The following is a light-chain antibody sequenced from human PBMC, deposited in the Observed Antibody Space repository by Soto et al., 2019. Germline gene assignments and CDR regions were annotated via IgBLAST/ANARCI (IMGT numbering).Light chain of an antibody. V-gene: IGKV3-15*01. CDR1: QSIGGN. Sequence: EMVMTQSPATQSVSPGEIASLSCRASQSIGGNLAWYQQKPGQAPRLLIYGASTRATGVPARFSGSGSRTDFTLTISSLQSEDFAIYYCQQYNNWPYTFGQGTKLEI. CDR3: QQYNNWPYT. CDR2: GAS. J-gene: IGKJ2*01.